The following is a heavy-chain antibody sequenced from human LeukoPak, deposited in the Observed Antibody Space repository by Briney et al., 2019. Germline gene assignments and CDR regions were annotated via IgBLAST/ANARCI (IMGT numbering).Heavy chain of an antibody. V-gene: IGHV1-2*02. CDR2: INNNGAGT. CDR3: ARVGCSATCPLDY. J-gene: IGHJ4*02. CDR1: GYTFTGYY. Sequence: GASVRVSCTASGYTFTGYYIHWGRHAPEEGLEWRGWINNNGAGTNFAQKFPGRATMTRDTSISTAYMELSSLRSDDTAVYYCARVGCSATCPLDYWGQGTLVTVSS. D-gene: IGHD2-2*01.